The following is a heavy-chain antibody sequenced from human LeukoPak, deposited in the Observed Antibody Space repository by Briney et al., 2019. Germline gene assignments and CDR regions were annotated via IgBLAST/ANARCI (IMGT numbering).Heavy chain of an antibody. J-gene: IGHJ4*02. Sequence: PGGSLRLACAASDFIFSNYAMSWVRQAPGKGLELVANIKQDGSEKYYVDSVKGRFTISRDNAKNSLYLQMNSLRAEDTAVYYCARDVYFDYWGQGTLVTVSS. V-gene: IGHV3-7*05. CDR1: DFIFSNYA. CDR3: ARDVYFDY. CDR2: IKQDGSEK.